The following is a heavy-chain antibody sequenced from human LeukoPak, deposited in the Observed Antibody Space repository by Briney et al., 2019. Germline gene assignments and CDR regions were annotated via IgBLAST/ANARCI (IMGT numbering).Heavy chain of an antibody. V-gene: IGHV1-2*02. Sequence: ASVTVSCKASGYTFTGHYIHWVRQAPGQGLEWMGWIHPNTGGTKYAQKFQGRVTMTRDTSSSTAYMELSSLRSADTAVYYCASEYKYDSSGANAFDIWGQGTMVTVSS. CDR2: IHPNTGGT. D-gene: IGHD3-22*01. CDR3: ASEYKYDSSGANAFDI. J-gene: IGHJ3*02. CDR1: GYTFTGHY.